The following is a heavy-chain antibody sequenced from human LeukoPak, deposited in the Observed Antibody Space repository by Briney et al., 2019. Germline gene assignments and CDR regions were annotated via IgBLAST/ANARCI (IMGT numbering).Heavy chain of an antibody. V-gene: IGHV3-30*02. Sequence: GGSLRLSCAASGFTFNRYAMHWVRQAPGKGLEWVTFVRYDGSEKYYVDSVKGRFTISRDNLKNTLYLQMSSLRDEDTAVYYCAKAYSTYSFGYPDAFDTWGQGTMVIVSS. J-gene: IGHJ3*02. CDR1: GFTFNRYA. CDR3: AKAYSTYSFGYPDAFDT. CDR2: VRYDGSEK. D-gene: IGHD5-18*01.